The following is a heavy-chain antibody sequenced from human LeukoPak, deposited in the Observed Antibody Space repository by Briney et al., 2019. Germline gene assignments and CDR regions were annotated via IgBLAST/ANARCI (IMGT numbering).Heavy chain of an antibody. CDR3: ARGGVGGFDS. CDR1: GFTFSSYA. D-gene: IGHD3-16*01. CDR2: ISYDGSDQ. J-gene: IGHJ4*02. Sequence: GGSLRLSCAASGFTFSSYAMHWVRQAPGKGLEWVGVISYDGSDQYYADSVKGRFSISRDNSKNTLYLQMNSLRAEDTAVYYCARGGVGGFDSWGQGTLVTVSS. V-gene: IGHV3-30*04.